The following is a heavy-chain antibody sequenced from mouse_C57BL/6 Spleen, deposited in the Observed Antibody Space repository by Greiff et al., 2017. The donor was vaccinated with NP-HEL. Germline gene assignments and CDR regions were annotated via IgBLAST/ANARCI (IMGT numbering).Heavy chain of an antibody. CDR3: ARHYGSFDY. CDR1: GYTFTDYY. CDR2: INPYNGGT. Sequence: DVKLVESGPVLVKPGASVKMSCKASGYTFTDYYMNWVKQSHGKSLEWIGVINPYNGGTSYNQKCKGKATLTVDKSSSTAYMELNSLTSEDSAVYYCARHYGSFDYWGQGTTLTVSS. D-gene: IGHD1-1*01. J-gene: IGHJ2*01. V-gene: IGHV1-19*01.